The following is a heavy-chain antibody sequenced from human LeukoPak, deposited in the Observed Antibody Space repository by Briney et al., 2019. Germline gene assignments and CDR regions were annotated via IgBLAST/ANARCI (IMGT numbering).Heavy chain of an antibody. CDR3: ARTYSTRSYYYFMDV. V-gene: IGHV1-18*01. CDR1: GYSFTSYG. Sequence: GGSVKVSCKASGYSFTSYGVSGVGQAAGQGGEGVGWISAYNGNTNYAQKLQGRVTMTTDTSTSTAYMELRSLRSDDTAVYFCARTYSTRSYYYFMDVWGKGTTVTVSS. D-gene: IGHD4-11*01. J-gene: IGHJ6*03. CDR2: ISAYNGNT.